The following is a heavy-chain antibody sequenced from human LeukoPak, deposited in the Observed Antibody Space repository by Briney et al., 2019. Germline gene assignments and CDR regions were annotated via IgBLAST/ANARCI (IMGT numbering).Heavy chain of an antibody. D-gene: IGHD3-10*01. CDR1: GFTFDDYA. CDR3: AKEGIYGSGSYYDY. J-gene: IGHJ4*02. CDR2: ISWNSGSI. V-gene: IGHV3-9*01. Sequence: GGSLRLSCAASGFTFDDYAMHWVRQAPGKGLEWVSGISWNSGSIGYADSVKGRFTISRDNAKNSLYLQMNSLRAEDTALHYCAKEGIYGSGSYYDYWGQGTLVTVSS.